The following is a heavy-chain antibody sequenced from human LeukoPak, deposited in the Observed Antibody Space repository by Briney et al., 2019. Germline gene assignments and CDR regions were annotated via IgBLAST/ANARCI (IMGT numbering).Heavy chain of an antibody. J-gene: IGHJ3*02. CDR2: INHSGST. CDR3: ARLYPRNNDAFDI. D-gene: IGHD2-8*01. V-gene: IGHV4-34*01. CDR1: GGSFSGYY. Sequence: PSETLSLTCAVYGGSFSGYYWSWIRQPPGKGLDWIGEINHSGSTNYNPSLKSRVTISVDTSKNQFSLKLSSVTAADTAVYYCARLYPRNNDAFDIWGQGTMVTVSS.